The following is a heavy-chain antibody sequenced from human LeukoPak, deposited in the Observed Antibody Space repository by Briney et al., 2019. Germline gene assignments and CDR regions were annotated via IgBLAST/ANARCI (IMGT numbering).Heavy chain of an antibody. D-gene: IGHD5-18*01. J-gene: IGHJ4*02. CDR2: ISYDGSND. CDR1: GFTFSSYA. Sequence: GGSLRLSCAASGFTFSSYAMSWVRQAPGKGLEWVAVISYDGSNDYYADSVKGRFTISRDNFKNTLFLQMNSLRAEDTAVYYCAKDIAMVSHFDYWGQGTLVTVSS. V-gene: IGHV3-30*18. CDR3: AKDIAMVSHFDY.